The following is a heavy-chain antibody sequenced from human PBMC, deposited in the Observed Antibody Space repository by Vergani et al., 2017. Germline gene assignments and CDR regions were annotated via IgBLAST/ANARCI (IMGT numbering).Heavy chain of an antibody. J-gene: IGHJ4*02. CDR1: GGSISSGDYY. V-gene: IGHV4-30-4*08. CDR3: ARVGGYYDSSGFPSAYFDY. Sequence: QVQLQESGPGLVKPSQTLSLTCTVSGGSISSGDYYWSWIRQPPGKGLEWIGYIYYSGRTYYNPSLKSRVTISVDTSKNQFSLKLSSVTAADTAVYYCARVGGYYDSSGFPSAYFDYWGQGTLVTVSS. D-gene: IGHD3-22*01. CDR2: IYYSGRT.